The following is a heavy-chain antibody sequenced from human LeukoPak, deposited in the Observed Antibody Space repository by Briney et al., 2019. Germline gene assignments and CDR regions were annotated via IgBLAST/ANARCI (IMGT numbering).Heavy chain of an antibody. CDR1: GFTFSSYS. D-gene: IGHD2-15*01. CDR3: ARAFEVAAPYYFDY. V-gene: IGHV3-21*01. CDR2: ISSSSSSYI. Sequence: PGGSLRLSCAASGFTFSSYSMNWVRQAPGKGLEWVSSISSSSSSYIYYADSVKGRFTISRDNAKNSLYLQMNSLRAEDTAVYYCARAFEVAAPYYFDYWGQGTLVTVSS. J-gene: IGHJ4*02.